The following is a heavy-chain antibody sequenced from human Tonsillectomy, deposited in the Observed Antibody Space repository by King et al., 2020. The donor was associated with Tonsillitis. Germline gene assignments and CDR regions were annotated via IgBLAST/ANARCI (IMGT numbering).Heavy chain of an antibody. CDR1: GGSISSGSYY. V-gene: IGHV4-61*02. CDR2: IYTSGST. J-gene: IGHJ4*02. Sequence: VQLQESGPGLVKPSQTLSLTCTVSGGSISSGSYYWSWIRQPAGKGLEWIGRIYTSGSTNYNPSLKSRVTISVDTAKNQFSLKLSSVTAADTAVYYGAGDSTNVASTSDYWGQGTLVTVSS. CDR3: AGDSTNVASTSDY. D-gene: IGHD6-19*01.